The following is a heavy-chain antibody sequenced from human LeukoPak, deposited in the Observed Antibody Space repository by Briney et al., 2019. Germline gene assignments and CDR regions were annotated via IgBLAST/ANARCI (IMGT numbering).Heavy chain of an antibody. CDR1: GYSISSGYY. Sequence: SETLSLTCAVSGYSISSGYYWGWIRQPPGKGLEWIGSIYHSGSTYYNPSLKSRVTISVDTSKNQFSLKLSSVTAADTAVYYCARRYSGYDSKRYFDYWGQRTLVTVSS. D-gene: IGHD5-12*01. CDR2: IYHSGST. V-gene: IGHV4-38-2*01. J-gene: IGHJ4*02. CDR3: ARRYSGYDSKRYFDY.